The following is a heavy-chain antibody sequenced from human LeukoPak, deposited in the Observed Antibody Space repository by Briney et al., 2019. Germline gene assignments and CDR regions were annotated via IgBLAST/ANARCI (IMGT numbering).Heavy chain of an antibody. D-gene: IGHD3-10*01. CDR2: IKQDGTEK. Sequence: GESLRLSCEASGFTFTTFWMSWVRQAPGKGLEWVANIKQDGTEKYYVDSVKGRFTISRDNAKNSLYLQMNTLRVEDTAIYYCVRVTLYYYDSESYYFFEHWGQGTPVTASS. J-gene: IGHJ4*02. CDR1: GFTFTTFW. V-gene: IGHV3-7*01. CDR3: VRVTLYYYDSESYYFFEH.